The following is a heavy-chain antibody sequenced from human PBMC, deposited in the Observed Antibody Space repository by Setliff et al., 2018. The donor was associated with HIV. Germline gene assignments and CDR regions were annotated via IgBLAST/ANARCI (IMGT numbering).Heavy chain of an antibody. CDR3: AREIQFSATTYYYYYMDD. CDR1: GGSISSYY. V-gene: IGHV4-4*07. CDR2: IYASGRT. Sequence: SETLSLTCTVSGGSISSYYWSWIRQPAGKGLEWIGRIYASGRTNYHPSLKSRVTLSVDTSKNQFSLKVTSVTAADTAVYYCAREIQFSATTYYYYYMDDWGRGTTVTVSS. J-gene: IGHJ6*03. D-gene: IGHD5-18*01.